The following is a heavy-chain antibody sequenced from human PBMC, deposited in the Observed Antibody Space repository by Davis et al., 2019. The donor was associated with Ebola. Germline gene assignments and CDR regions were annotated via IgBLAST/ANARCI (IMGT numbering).Heavy chain of an antibody. D-gene: IGHD1-1*01. CDR2: INPHNGNT. CDR1: GYTFSSYG. J-gene: IGHJ4*02. CDR3: ARAQFPTTSDH. V-gene: IGHV1-18*01. Sequence: ASVKVSCKASGYTFSSYGINWVRQAPGQGLEWMGWINPHNGNTNYAQNVQGRVTMTTDTSTSTAYMEVGILRSDDTAVYYCARAQFPTTSDHWGQGTLVTVSS.